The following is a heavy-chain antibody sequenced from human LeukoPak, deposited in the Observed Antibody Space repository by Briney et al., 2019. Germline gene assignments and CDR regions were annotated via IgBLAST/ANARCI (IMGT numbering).Heavy chain of an antibody. CDR1: GFTFSSYA. CDR2: ISGSGGST. CDR3: AKDKGYDSSSYYLSFWEH. V-gene: IGHV3-23*01. J-gene: IGHJ1*01. Sequence: PGGSLRLSCAASGFTFSSYAMSWVRQAPGKGLEWVSAISGSGGSTYYADSVKGRFTISRDNSKNTLYLQMNSLRAEDTAVYYCAKDKGYDSSSYYLSFWEHWGQGTLVTVSS. D-gene: IGHD3-22*01.